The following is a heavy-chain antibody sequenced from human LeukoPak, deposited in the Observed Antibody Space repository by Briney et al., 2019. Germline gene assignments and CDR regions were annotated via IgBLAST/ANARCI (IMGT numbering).Heavy chain of an antibody. CDR3: ARDSEEIAARPNSPYFDY. CDR2: SNSEGCST. CDR1: GITLSNYW. D-gene: IGHD6-13*01. J-gene: IGHJ4*02. V-gene: IGHV3-74*01. Sequence: GGSLRLSCAASGITLSNYWMHWVRQAPGKGVVWVSRSNSEGCSTSYADSVKGRFTISRDNAKNTLFLQMNSLRAEAKAVYYCARDSEEIAARPNSPYFDYWGQGPLVTVSS.